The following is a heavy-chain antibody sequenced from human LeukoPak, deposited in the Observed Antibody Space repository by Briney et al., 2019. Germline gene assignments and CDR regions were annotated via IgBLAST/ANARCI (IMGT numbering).Heavy chain of an antibody. CDR1: GFTFSTYA. CDR3: EKDRVTMVRGVISVVDY. Sequence: GGSLRLSCVVSGFTFSTYAMTWVRQAPGKGLEWVSTIIPSGGSTYYADSVKGRFTISRDNSKNTLYLQMNSLRAEDTAVYYCEKDRVTMVRGVISVVDYWGQGTLVTVSS. D-gene: IGHD3-10*01. J-gene: IGHJ4*02. V-gene: IGHV3-23*01. CDR2: IIPSGGST.